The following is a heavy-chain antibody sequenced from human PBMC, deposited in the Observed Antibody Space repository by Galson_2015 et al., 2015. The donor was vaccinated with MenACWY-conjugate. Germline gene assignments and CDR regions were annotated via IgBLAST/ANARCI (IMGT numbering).Heavy chain of an antibody. D-gene: IGHD4-17*01. J-gene: IGHJ4*02. V-gene: IGHV2-70*11. CDR2: IDWDDDK. CDR3: ARTMTTVTTDYYFDY. Sequence: PALVKPTQTLTLTCTFSGFSLSTSGMCVSWIRQPPGKALEWLARIDWDDDKYYSTSLKTRLTISKDTSKNQVVLTMTNMDPVDTATYYCARTMTTVTTDYYFDYWGQGTLVTVSS. CDR1: GFSLSTSGMC.